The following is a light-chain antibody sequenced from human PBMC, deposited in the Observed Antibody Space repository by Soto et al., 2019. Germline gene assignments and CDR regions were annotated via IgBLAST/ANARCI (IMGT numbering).Light chain of an antibody. Sequence: DIVMTQSPDSLAVSLGERATINCKSSQSVLYSSNNKNYLAWYQQKPGQPPKLLIYWASTRESVVPDRFSGSGSGTDFTLTISGLQAEDVAVYYCQQYYRPWTFGQGTKVEIK. J-gene: IGKJ1*01. CDR3: QQYYRPWT. CDR1: QSVLYSSNNKNY. V-gene: IGKV4-1*01. CDR2: WAS.